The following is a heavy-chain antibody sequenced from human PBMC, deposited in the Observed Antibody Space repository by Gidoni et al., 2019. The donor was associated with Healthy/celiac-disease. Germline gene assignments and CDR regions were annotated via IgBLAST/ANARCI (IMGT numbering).Heavy chain of an antibody. D-gene: IGHD3-9*01. V-gene: IGHV4-39*07. CDR3: AREATRIPLPVLRYFDWLSAHDAFDI. CDR1: GGSISSSSYY. J-gene: IGHJ3*02. Sequence: QLQLQESGPGLVKPSETLSLTCTVSGGSISSSSYYWGWIRPPPGKGLEWIGSIYYSGSTYYNPSLKSRVTISVDTSKNQFSLKLSSVTAADTAVYYCAREATRIPLPVLRYFDWLSAHDAFDIWGQGTMVTVSS. CDR2: IYYSGST.